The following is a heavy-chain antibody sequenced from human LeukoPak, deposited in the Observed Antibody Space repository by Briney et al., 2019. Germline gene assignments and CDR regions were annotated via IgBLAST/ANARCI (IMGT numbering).Heavy chain of an antibody. Sequence: GGSLRLSCTASGFTFDDYAMHWVRQAPANGLEWVSLISGDGGTTDYADSVKGRFTISRDNRRNSLYLHMNSLRTEDTALYFCAKVYVGSWYAYDHWGQGTLVTVSS. J-gene: IGHJ4*02. CDR2: ISGDGGTT. V-gene: IGHV3-43*02. D-gene: IGHD6-13*01. CDR3: AKVYVGSWYAYDH. CDR1: GFTFDDYA.